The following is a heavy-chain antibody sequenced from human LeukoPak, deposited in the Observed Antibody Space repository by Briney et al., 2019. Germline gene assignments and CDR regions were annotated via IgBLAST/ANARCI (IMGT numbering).Heavy chain of an antibody. CDR2: ISAYNGNT. J-gene: IGHJ4*02. Sequence: ASVKVSCKASGYTFTSYGISWVRQAPGQGLEWMGWISAYNGNTNYAQKLQGRVTMTTDTSTSTAYMELRSLRSDDTAVCYCARETDSYDFWSGYYSEGYFDYWGQGTLVTVSS. V-gene: IGHV1-18*01. D-gene: IGHD3-3*01. CDR3: ARETDSYDFWSGYYSEGYFDY. CDR1: GYTFTSYG.